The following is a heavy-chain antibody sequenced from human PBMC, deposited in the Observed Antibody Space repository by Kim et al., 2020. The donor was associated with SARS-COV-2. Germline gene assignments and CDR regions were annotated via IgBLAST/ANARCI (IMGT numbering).Heavy chain of an antibody. CDR2: INHSGST. D-gene: IGHD5-12*01. CDR3: ARVARGSGYDYYYYGMDV. CDR1: GGSFSGYY. J-gene: IGHJ6*02. V-gene: IGHV4-34*01. Sequence: SETLSLTCAVYGGSFSGYYWSWIRQPPGKGLEWIGEINHSGSTNYNPSLKSRVTISVDTSKNQFSLKLSSVTAADTAVYYCARVARGSGYDYYYYGMDVWGQGTTVTVSS.